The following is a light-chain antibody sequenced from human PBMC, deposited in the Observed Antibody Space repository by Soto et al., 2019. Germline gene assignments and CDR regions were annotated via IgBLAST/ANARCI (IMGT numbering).Light chain of an antibody. V-gene: IGKV3-15*01. Sequence: EIVMKQSPATLSVSPGERATLSCRASQSVGSNLAWSQQKSGQAPRLLIYGASTRATGIPARFSGSGSGTEFTLTISSLQSADFAVYYCHQYNNWPPYTFGQGTKLEIK. J-gene: IGKJ2*01. CDR2: GAS. CDR3: HQYNNWPPYT. CDR1: QSVGSN.